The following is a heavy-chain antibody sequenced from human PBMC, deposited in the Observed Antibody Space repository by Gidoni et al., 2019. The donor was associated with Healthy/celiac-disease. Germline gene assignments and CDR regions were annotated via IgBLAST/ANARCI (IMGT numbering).Heavy chain of an antibody. CDR1: GGSISSYY. CDR2: IYTSGST. V-gene: IGHV4-4*07. D-gene: IGHD4-17*01. J-gene: IGHJ2*01. CDR3: ARDSTATRSRYFDL. Sequence: QVQLQESGPGLVKPSETLSLTCTVPGGSISSYYWSWIRQPAGKGLEWIGRIYTSGSTNYNPSLKSRVTMSVDTSKNQFSLKLSSVTAADTAVYYCARDSTATRSRYFDLWGRGTLVTVSS.